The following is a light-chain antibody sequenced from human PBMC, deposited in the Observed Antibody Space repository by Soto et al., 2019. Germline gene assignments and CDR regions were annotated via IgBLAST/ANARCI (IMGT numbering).Light chain of an antibody. CDR3: QQSYSPPVT. V-gene: IGKV1-39*01. CDR2: TAS. Sequence: DIPLSQSPSSLSASIGDRVTITCRASQTITSYLNWYQHKPGTAPKLLIYTASTLQSGVPPRFSGSGSGTDFTLTITSLQPEDFATYYCQQSYSPPVTFGQGTKLEI. J-gene: IGKJ2*01. CDR1: QTITSY.